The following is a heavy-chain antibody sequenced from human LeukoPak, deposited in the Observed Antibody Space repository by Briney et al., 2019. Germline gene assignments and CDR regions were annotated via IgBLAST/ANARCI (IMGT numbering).Heavy chain of an antibody. D-gene: IGHD2-15*01. CDR1: GFTFSSYA. CDR2: ISGGGGST. Sequence: GGSLRLSCAASGFTFSSYAMSWVRQAPGKGLEWVSAISGGGGSTYYADSVKGRFTISRDNSKNTLYLQMNSLRAEDTAVYYCAKRYCSGGSCYQFYYYYGMDVWGQGTTVTVSS. V-gene: IGHV3-23*01. CDR3: AKRYCSGGSCYQFYYYYGMDV. J-gene: IGHJ6*02.